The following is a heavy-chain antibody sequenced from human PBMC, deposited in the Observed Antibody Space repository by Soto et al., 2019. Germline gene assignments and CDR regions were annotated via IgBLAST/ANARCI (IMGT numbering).Heavy chain of an antibody. J-gene: IGHJ6*02. V-gene: IGHV3-30-3*01. D-gene: IGHD4-17*01. CDR3: ARSSGDGDDPDVEHYYYYGMDV. CDR1: GFTFSSYA. Sequence: QVQLVESGGGVVQPGRSLRLSCAASGFTFSSYAMHWVRQAPGKGLEWVAVISYDGSNKYYADSVKGRFTISRDNSKNTLYLQMNSLRAEDTAVYYCARSSGDGDDPDVEHYYYYGMDVWGQGTTVTVSS. CDR2: ISYDGSNK.